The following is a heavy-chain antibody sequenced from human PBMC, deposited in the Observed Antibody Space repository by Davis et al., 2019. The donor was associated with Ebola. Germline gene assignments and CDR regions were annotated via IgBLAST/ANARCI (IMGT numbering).Heavy chain of an antibody. CDR2: IPHVGSEK. V-gene: IGHV3-7*01. J-gene: IGHJ6*04. Sequence: GESLKISCAASGFTVSSNYMSWVRQAPGKGLEWVATIPHVGSEKYYVDSVKGRFTSSRDNAKNSVYLQMNSLRAEDTAVYYCARDWAGLDVWGKGTMVTVSS. CDR1: GFTVSSNY. D-gene: IGHD3-16*01. CDR3: ARDWAGLDV.